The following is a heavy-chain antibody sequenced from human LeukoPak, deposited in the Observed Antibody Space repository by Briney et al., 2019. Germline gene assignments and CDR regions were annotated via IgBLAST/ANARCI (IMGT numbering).Heavy chain of an antibody. V-gene: IGHV3-9*01. CDR1: GFTFDDYA. CDR2: ISWNSGSI. D-gene: IGHD3-10*01. CDR3: ANGGSGAVPYYYYYMDV. Sequence: GRSLRLSCAASGFTFDDYAMHWVRQAPGKGLEWVSGISWNSGSIGYADSVKGRFTISRDNAKNSLYLQMNSLRAEDTALYYCANGGSGAVPYYYYYMDVWGKGTTVTVSS. J-gene: IGHJ6*03.